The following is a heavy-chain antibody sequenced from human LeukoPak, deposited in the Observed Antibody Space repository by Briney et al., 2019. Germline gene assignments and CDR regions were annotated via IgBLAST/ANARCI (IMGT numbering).Heavy chain of an antibody. Sequence: GGSLRLSCAASGFTFSSYAMHWVRQAPGKGLEYVSAISSNGGSTYYANSVKGRFTISRDNSKNTLYLQMGSLRAEDMAVYYCAREGDDCSSISCYGPHAFDIWGQGTMVTVSS. V-gene: IGHV3-64*01. CDR3: AREGDDCSSISCYGPHAFDI. D-gene: IGHD2-2*01. CDR1: GFTFSSYA. CDR2: ISSNGGST. J-gene: IGHJ3*02.